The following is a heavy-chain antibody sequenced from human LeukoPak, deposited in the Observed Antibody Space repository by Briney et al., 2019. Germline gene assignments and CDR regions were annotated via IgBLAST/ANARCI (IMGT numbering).Heavy chain of an antibody. J-gene: IGHJ3*02. Sequence: SETLSLTCTVSGGSISSSSYYWGWIRQPPGKGLEWIGSIYYSGSTYYNPSLKSRVTISVDTSKNQFSLKLSSVTAADTAVYYCARHVNLGWELPGMGACDIWGQGTMVTVSS. V-gene: IGHV4-39*01. D-gene: IGHD1-26*01. CDR1: GGSISSSSYY. CDR3: ARHVNLGWELPGMGACDI. CDR2: IYYSGST.